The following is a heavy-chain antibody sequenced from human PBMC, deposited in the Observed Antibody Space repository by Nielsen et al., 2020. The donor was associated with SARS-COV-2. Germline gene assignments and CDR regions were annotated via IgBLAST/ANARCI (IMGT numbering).Heavy chain of an antibody. D-gene: IGHD1-26*01. V-gene: IGHV3-30*18. CDR3: AKDSGHSESHYPYYYYGMDV. Sequence: GESLKISCAASGFTFSSYGMHWVRQAPGKGLEWVAVISYDGSNKYYADSVKGRFTISRDNSKNTLYLQMNSLRAEDTAVYYCAKDSGHSESHYPYYYYGMDVWGQGTTVTVSS. CDR2: ISYDGSNK. CDR1: GFTFSSYG. J-gene: IGHJ6*02.